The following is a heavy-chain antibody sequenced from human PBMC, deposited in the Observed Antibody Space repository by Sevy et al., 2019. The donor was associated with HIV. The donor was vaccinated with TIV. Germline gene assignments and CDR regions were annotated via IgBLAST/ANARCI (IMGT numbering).Heavy chain of an antibody. J-gene: IGHJ6*02. D-gene: IGHD1-26*01. CDR1: GFTFSSYSLSSYS. CDR2: ISSGSSYI. Sequence: GGSLRLSCAASGFTFSSYSLSSYSMNWFRQAPGKGLEWVSSISSGSSYIFYADSVKGRFTISRDNAKNSLYLQMNSLRAEDTAVYYCARDRGVGTSSYGMDVWGQGTTVTVSS. CDR3: ARDRGVGTSSYGMDV. V-gene: IGHV3-21*01.